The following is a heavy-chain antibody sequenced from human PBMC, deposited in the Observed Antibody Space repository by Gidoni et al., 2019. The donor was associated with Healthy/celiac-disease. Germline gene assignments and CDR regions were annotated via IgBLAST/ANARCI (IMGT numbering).Heavy chain of an antibody. CDR1: GFTFSSYA. Sequence: QVQLVESGGGLVQPGRSLRLSCAASGFTFSSYAMHWVRQAPGKGLGWVAVRSYDGSNKYYADSVKGRFTISRDNSKNTLYLQMNSLRAEDTAVYYCARVYCSSTSCQYYYYYGMDVWGQGTTVTVYS. CDR2: RSYDGSNK. CDR3: ARVYCSSTSCQYYYYYGMDV. J-gene: IGHJ6*02. D-gene: IGHD2-2*01. V-gene: IGHV3-30*04.